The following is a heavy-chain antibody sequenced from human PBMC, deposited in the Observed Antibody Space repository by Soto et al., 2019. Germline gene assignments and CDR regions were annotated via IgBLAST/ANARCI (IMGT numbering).Heavy chain of an antibody. CDR1: GDSISVGYY. Sequence: QVPLQESGPGLVKPSQTLSLTCTVSGDSISVGYYWSWIRQHPGKGLEWIGYVSPSGTTYYNPSLKSRVSISTDTSKNQFSLEVSSVTAADTAVYYCARDRGSYGMDGWGQGTTVTGSS. J-gene: IGHJ6*02. V-gene: IGHV4-31*03. CDR2: VSPSGTT. CDR3: ARDRGSYGMDG.